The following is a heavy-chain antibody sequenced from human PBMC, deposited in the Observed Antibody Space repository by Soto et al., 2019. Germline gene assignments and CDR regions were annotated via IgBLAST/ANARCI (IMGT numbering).Heavy chain of an antibody. CDR1: GYSFTNYA. J-gene: IGHJ4*02. Sequence: ASVKVSCKASGYSFTNYAIYWVRQAPGQRLGWMGRIDAGTGNTKYSQQFQGRVTIIRDTSASTAYMELSSLTSEDTAVYYCARGASSSWTSLDYWGQGTPVTVSS. V-gene: IGHV1-3*01. CDR2: IDAGTGNT. CDR3: ARGASSSWTSLDY. D-gene: IGHD6-13*01.